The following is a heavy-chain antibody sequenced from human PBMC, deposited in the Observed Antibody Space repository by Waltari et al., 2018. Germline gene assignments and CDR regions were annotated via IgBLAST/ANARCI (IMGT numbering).Heavy chain of an antibody. D-gene: IGHD4-4*01. V-gene: IGHV3-23*01. CDR1: GFTFSHYA. J-gene: IGHJ6*02. Sequence: EVQLLESGGGLVRPGGSLRLSCEASGFTFSHYAMNRVRRAPGKGLEWVSIISGSGGSTYEADSVRGRFTISRDNSNNTLYLQMNSLSAEDTAVYYCAKTRDYSRLNYYSYNGFDVWGQGTPVTVSS. CDR2: ISGSGGST. CDR3: AKTRDYSRLNYYSYNGFDV.